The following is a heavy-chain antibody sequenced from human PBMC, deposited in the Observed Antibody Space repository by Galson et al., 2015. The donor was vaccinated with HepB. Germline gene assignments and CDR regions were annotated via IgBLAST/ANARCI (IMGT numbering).Heavy chain of an antibody. D-gene: IGHD3-22*01. Sequence: SVKVSCKASGGTFSSYTISWVRQAPGQGLVWMGRIIPILGIANYAQKFQGRVTITTDKSTSTAYMELSSLRSEDTAVYYCASTRGYNRSGYYGEHAFDIWGQGTMVTVSS. CDR1: GGTFSSYT. V-gene: IGHV1-69*02. CDR2: IIPILGIA. CDR3: ASTRGYNRSGYYGEHAFDI. J-gene: IGHJ3*02.